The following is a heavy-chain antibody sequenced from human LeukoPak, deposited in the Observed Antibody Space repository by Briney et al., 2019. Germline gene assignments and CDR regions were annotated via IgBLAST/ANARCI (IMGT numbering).Heavy chain of an antibody. CDR3: ARDYSSFPNYYDY. D-gene: IGHD4-11*01. J-gene: IGHJ4*02. Sequence: PGGSLRLSCAASGFTVSSTYLSWVRQAPGQGLEWVSLLYSSGITFYAESVKGRFTISRDNSKHTLYLQMNRLRAEDTAIYYCARDYSSFPNYYDYWGQGTLVTVSS. CDR1: GFTVSSTY. V-gene: IGHV3-53*01. CDR2: LYSSGIT.